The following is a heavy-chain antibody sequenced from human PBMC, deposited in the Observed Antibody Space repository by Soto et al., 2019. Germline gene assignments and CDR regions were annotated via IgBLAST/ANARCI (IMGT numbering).Heavy chain of an antibody. Sequence: PGGSLRLSCAGSGFIFSNAWMNWVRQAPGRGLEWVANIKQDGSEKYYVDSVKGRFTISRDNAKNSLYLQMNSLRAEDTAVYYCARDRTYYDFWSGPSDAFDIWGQGTMVTVSS. CDR2: IKQDGSEK. CDR1: GFIFSNAW. J-gene: IGHJ3*02. CDR3: ARDRTYYDFWSGPSDAFDI. D-gene: IGHD3-3*01. V-gene: IGHV3-7*03.